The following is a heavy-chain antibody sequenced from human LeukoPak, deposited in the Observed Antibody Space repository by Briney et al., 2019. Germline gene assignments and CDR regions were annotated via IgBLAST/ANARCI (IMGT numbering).Heavy chain of an antibody. Sequence: SVKVSCKASGGTFSSYAISWVRQAPGQGLEWMGGIIPIFGTANYAQKFQGRVTITADESTSTAYMELSNLRSEDTAVYYCATGVEMATIDGPWGQGTLVTVSS. D-gene: IGHD5-24*01. CDR1: GGTFSSYA. V-gene: IGHV1-69*01. J-gene: IGHJ4*02. CDR3: ATGVEMATIDGP. CDR2: IIPIFGTA.